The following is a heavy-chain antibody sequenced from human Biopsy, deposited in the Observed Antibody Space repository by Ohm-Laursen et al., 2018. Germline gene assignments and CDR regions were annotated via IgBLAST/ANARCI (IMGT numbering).Heavy chain of an antibody. D-gene: IGHD1-7*01. V-gene: IGHV1-8*01. CDR3: GRAVRNQLLTDP. CDR2: LNPVSGNS. Sequence: SVKVSCNASGYTFTSYDITWARQASGQGPEWTGWLNPVSGNSNFGQKFRGRVTVTSGTSISTAYMELSGLTSDDTATYYCGRAVRNQLLTDPWGQGTLVTVTS. CDR1: GYTFTSYD. J-gene: IGHJ5*02.